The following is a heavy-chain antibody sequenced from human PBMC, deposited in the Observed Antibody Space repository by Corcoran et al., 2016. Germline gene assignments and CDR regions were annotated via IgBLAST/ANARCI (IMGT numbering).Heavy chain of an antibody. J-gene: IGHJ1*01. Sequence: QVQLVESGGGVVQPGRSLRLSCAASGFTFSSYGMHWVRQAPGKGLEWVAVISYDGSNKYYADSVKGRFTISRDNSKNTLYLQMNSLRAEDTAVYYCAKDPSSSWYTAYFQHWGQGTLVTVSS. CDR1: GFTFSSYG. CDR3: AKDPSSSWYTAYFQH. V-gene: IGHV3-30*18. D-gene: IGHD6-13*01. CDR2: ISYDGSNK.